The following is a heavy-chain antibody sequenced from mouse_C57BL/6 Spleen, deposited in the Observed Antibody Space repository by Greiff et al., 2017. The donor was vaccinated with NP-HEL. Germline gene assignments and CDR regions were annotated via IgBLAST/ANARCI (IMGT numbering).Heavy chain of an antibody. J-gene: IGHJ1*03. CDR2: ISYDGSN. D-gene: IGHD1-1*01. Sequence: VQLQQSGPGLVKPSQSLSLTCSVTGYSITSGYYWNWIRQFPGNKLEWMGYISYDGSNNYNPSLKNRISITPDTSKNQFFLKLNSVTTEDTATYYCARDPSYYDGSSYWYFDVWGTGTTVTVSS. V-gene: IGHV3-6*01. CDR3: ARDPSYYDGSSYWYFDV. CDR1: GYSITSGYY.